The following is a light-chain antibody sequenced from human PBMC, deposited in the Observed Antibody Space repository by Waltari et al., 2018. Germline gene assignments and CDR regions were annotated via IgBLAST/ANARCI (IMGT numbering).Light chain of an antibody. CDR3: QVWESSSDHAV. Sequence: SYVLTHPPSVSVAPGKTPRITCWGNNIGSKRVHWYRQKPGQAPGLVIYYDSDRPSGIPERFSGANSGNTATLTISRVEAGDEADYYCQVWESSSDHAVFGGGTKLTVL. CDR2: YDS. J-gene: IGLJ2*01. CDR1: NIGSKR. V-gene: IGLV3-21*01.